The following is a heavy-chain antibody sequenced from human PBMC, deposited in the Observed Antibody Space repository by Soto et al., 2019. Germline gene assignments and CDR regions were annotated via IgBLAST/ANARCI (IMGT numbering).Heavy chain of an antibody. D-gene: IGHD3-22*01. CDR1: GFIFSNYG. CDR2: IWYDGSHE. CDR3: ARDRYCYDSRAYQGVDWYFDL. Sequence: QVQLVESGGGVVQPGRSLRLSCAASGFIFSNYGMHWVRQAPGKGLEWVAVIWYDGSHESYANSVKGRFTISRDNSKNTLFLQMNSLRAEDTAVYYCARDRYCYDSRAYQGVDWYFDLWGRGTLVTVSS. V-gene: IGHV3-33*01. J-gene: IGHJ2*01.